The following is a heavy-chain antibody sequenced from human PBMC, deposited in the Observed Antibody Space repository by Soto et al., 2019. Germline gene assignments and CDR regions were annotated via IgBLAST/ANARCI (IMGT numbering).Heavy chain of an antibody. CDR3: ARGAIGCPLGYCSGGSSYYGMDV. CDR2: ISYSGST. Sequence: QVQLQESGPGLVKPSETLSLTCTVSGGSSSDYYWNWIRQPPGKGLEWIGYISYSGSTNYNPSLKSRVTISVDTSKNQIPLKLSSVTAADTAVYSCARGAIGCPLGYCSGGSSYYGMDVWGQGTTVTVSS. J-gene: IGHJ6*02. CDR1: GGSSSDYY. D-gene: IGHD2-15*01. V-gene: IGHV4-59*01.